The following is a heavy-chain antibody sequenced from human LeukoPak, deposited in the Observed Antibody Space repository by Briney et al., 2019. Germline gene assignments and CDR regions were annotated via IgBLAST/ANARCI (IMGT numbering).Heavy chain of an antibody. Sequence: PGGSLRLSCAASGFTFSSYGMNWVRQAPGKGLEWVSSISSSSSYIYYADSVKGRFTISRDNAKNSLYLQMNSLRAEDTAVYYCARSLQNYDYVWGSYRSIDPWGQGTLVTVSS. CDR2: ISSSSSYI. D-gene: IGHD3-16*01. V-gene: IGHV3-21*01. J-gene: IGHJ5*02. CDR3: ARSLQNYDYVWGSYRSIDP. CDR1: GFTFSSYG.